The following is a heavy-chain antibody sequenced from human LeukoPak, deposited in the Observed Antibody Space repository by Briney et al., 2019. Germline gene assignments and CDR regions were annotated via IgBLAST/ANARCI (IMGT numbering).Heavy chain of an antibody. V-gene: IGHV1-24*01. D-gene: IGHD3-3*01. Sequence: ASVKVSCKVSGYTLTELSMHWVRQAPGKGLEWMGGFDPEDGETIYAQKFQGRVTMTEDTSTDTAYMELSSLRSEDTAVYYCATEAAIFGDKDDAFDIWGQGTMVTVSS. CDR2: FDPEDGET. J-gene: IGHJ3*02. CDR1: GYTLTELS. CDR3: ATEAAIFGDKDDAFDI.